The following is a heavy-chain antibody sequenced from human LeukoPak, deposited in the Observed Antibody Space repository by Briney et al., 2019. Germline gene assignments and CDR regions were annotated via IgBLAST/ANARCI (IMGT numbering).Heavy chain of an antibody. D-gene: IGHD3-22*01. V-gene: IGHV3-23*01. CDR1: GFTFSSYA. CDR2: ISGSGGST. J-gene: IGHJ3*02. Sequence: PGGSLRLSCAASGFTFSSYAMSWVRQAPGKGLEWVSAISGSGGSTYYADSVKGRFTISRDNSKNTLYLQMNSLRAEDTAVYYCAKDLSMYYYDSSGSNDASDIWGQGTMVTVSS. CDR3: AKDLSMYYYDSSGSNDASDI.